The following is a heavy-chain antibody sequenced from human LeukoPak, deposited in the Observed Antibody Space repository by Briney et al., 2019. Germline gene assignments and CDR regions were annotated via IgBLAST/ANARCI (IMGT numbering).Heavy chain of an antibody. CDR2: IDPSDSYT. Sequence: GESLKISCKGSGYSFTSYWISWVRQMPGKGLEWMGRIDPSDSYTNYSPSFQGHVTISADKSISTAYLQWSSLKASDTAMYYCARVYGDYWSHFDYWGQGTLVTVSS. V-gene: IGHV5-10-1*01. D-gene: IGHD4-17*01. J-gene: IGHJ4*02. CDR3: ARVYGDYWSHFDY. CDR1: GYSFTSYW.